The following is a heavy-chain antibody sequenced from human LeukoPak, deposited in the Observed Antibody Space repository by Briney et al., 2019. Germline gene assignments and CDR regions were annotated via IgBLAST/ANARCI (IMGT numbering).Heavy chain of an antibody. CDR1: GFTFSSYG. D-gene: IGHD2-15*01. V-gene: IGHV3-33*01. J-gene: IGHJ3*02. CDR2: IWYDGSNK. CDR3: ARSRGSPNSGEDAFDI. Sequence: PGGSLRLSCAASGFTFSSYGMHWVRQAPGKGLEWVAVIWYDGSNKYYADSVKGRFTISRDNSKNTLYLQMNSLRAEDTAVYYCARSRGSPNSGEDAFDIWGQGTVVTVSS.